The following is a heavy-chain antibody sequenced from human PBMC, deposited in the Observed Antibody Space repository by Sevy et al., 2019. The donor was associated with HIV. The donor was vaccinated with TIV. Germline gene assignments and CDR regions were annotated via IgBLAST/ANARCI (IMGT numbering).Heavy chain of an antibody. V-gene: IGHV3-33*01. Sequence: GGSLRLSCAAFGFAYSGYGMHWVRQAPGKGLEWVAVIWYDGSNKYYADSVKGQFTISRDNSKNTLYLQMNSLRAEDTAVYYCARDSITIFGVVSEYFDYWGQGTLVTVSS. CDR1: GFAYSGYG. D-gene: IGHD3-3*01. J-gene: IGHJ4*02. CDR2: IWYDGSNK. CDR3: ARDSITIFGVVSEYFDY.